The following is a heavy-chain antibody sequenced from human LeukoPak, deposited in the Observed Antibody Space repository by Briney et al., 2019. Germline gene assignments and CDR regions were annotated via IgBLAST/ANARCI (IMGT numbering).Heavy chain of an antibody. CDR3: SRYPLVPGF. J-gene: IGHJ4*02. CDR2: ISESGTT. V-gene: IGHV4-39*02. CDR1: GDSIRGATYR. D-gene: IGHD3-3*02. Sequence: SETLSLTCSVSGDSIRGATYRWGWVRQPPGKGLEWIGSISESGTTFYNPSLKSRVALSVATSKNHFSLRLSSATAADTAVYYCSRYPLVPGFWGQGTLVTVSS.